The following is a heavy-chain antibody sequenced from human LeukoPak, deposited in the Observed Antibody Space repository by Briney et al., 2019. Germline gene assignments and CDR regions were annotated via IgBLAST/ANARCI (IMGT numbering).Heavy chain of an antibody. J-gene: IGHJ6*04. V-gene: IGHV3-30*18. D-gene: IGHD2-2*01. CDR1: GLTFSSYG. Sequence: GRSLRLSCAASGLTFSSYGMHWVRQAPGMGLEWVAVISYDGSNKYYADSVKGRFTISRDNSKNTLYLQMNSLRAEDTAVYYCAKGAFGCSSTSCYPYYYYGMDVWGKGTTVTVSS. CDR2: ISYDGSNK. CDR3: AKGAFGCSSTSCYPYYYYGMDV.